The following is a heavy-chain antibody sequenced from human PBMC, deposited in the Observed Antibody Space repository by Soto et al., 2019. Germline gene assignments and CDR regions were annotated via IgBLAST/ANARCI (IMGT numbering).Heavy chain of an antibody. V-gene: IGHV3-23*01. Sequence: EVQVLESGGGLVQPGGSLRLSCAASGFTFNNYAMSWARQAPGKGLVLVSAISGSGGTTYYADSVKGRFTISRDNSKNTLYLQMNSLRAEDTAVYYCAKVGVMNSGWDPDYWGQGTLVTVSS. CDR3: AKVGVMNSGWDPDY. J-gene: IGHJ4*02. CDR2: ISGSGGTT. D-gene: IGHD6-19*01. CDR1: GFTFNNYA.